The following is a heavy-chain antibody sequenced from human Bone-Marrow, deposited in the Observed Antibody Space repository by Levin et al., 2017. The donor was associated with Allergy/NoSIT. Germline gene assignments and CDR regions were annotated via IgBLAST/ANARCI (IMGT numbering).Heavy chain of an antibody. CDR3: AKDRATGSGSYQYYYFYYGMDV. D-gene: IGHD3-10*01. Sequence: GGSLRLSCAVSGFTFNNFAMTWVRQAPGKGLQWVSTISGNGGTTYYTDSVKGRFTISRDNSKNTLSLQMNSLRAEDTAVYYCAKDRATGSGSYQYYYFYYGMDVWGQGTTVTVSS. J-gene: IGHJ6*02. V-gene: IGHV3-23*01. CDR1: GFTFNNFA. CDR2: ISGNGGTT.